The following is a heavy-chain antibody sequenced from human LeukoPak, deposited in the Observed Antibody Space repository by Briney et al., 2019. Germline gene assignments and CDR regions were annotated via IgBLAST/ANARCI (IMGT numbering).Heavy chain of an antibody. V-gene: IGHV1-24*01. CDR2: FDPEDGET. D-gene: IGHD3-22*01. Sequence: GASVKVSCKVSGYTLTELSMHWVRQAPGKGLEWMGGFDPEDGETIYAQKFQGRATMTEDTSTDTAYMELSSLRSEDTAVYYCATSYYYDSSGYYGLGRFDYWGQGTLVTVSS. J-gene: IGHJ4*02. CDR3: ATSYYYDSSGYYGLGRFDY. CDR1: GYTLTELS.